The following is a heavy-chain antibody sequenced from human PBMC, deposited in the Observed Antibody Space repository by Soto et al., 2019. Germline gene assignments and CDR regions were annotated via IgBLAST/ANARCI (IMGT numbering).Heavy chain of an antibody. CDR2: IKQDGSEK. V-gene: IGHV3-7*05. CDR3: ARGGLERRRDYDY. Sequence: GGSLRLSCAASGFTFSSYWMSWVRQAPGKGLEWVANIKQDGSEKYYVDSVKGRFTIFRDNAKNSLYLQMNSLRAEDTAVYYCARGGLERRRDYDYWGQGTLVTVS. D-gene: IGHD1-1*01. J-gene: IGHJ4*02. CDR1: GFTFSSYW.